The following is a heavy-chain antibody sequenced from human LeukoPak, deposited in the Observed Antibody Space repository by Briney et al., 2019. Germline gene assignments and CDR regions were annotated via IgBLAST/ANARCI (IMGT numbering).Heavy chain of an antibody. CDR2: ISSSSSTI. Sequence: PGGPLRLSCAASGFTFSSYSMNGVRRAPGKGLEGVSYISSSSSTIYYADSVKGRFTISRDNAKNSLYLQMNSLRAEDTAVYYCARDHPYSSLFDYWGQGTLVTVSS. CDR1: GFTFSSYS. CDR3: ARDHPYSSLFDY. D-gene: IGHD6-6*01. J-gene: IGHJ4*02. V-gene: IGHV3-48*01.